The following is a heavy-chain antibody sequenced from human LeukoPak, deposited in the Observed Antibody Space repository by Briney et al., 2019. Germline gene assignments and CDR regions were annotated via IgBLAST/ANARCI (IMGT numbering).Heavy chain of an antibody. V-gene: IGHV3-53*01. CDR2: IYSGGST. J-gene: IGHJ4*02. D-gene: IGHD1-26*01. CDR1: GFTVSSNY. Sequence: GGSLRLSCAASGFTVSSNYMSWVRQAPGKGLEWVSVIYSGGSTCYADSVKGRFTISRDNSKNTLYLQMNSLRAEDTAVYYCARESGGSYSAFDYWGQGTLVTVSS. CDR3: ARESGGSYSAFDY.